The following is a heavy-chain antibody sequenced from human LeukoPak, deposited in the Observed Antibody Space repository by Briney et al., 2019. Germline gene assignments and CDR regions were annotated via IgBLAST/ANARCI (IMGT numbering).Heavy chain of an antibody. V-gene: IGHV1-2*02. Sequence: ASVKVSCKASGYTFTGYYMHWVRQAPGQGLEWMGWINPNSGGTHYAQKFQGRVTMPRDTSISTAYMEPSRLRADDTAVYYCARQYWTTLGIDFWGQGTLVTVSS. D-gene: IGHD2/OR15-2a*01. CDR3: ARQYWTTLGIDF. CDR1: GYTFTGYY. J-gene: IGHJ4*02. CDR2: INPNSGGT.